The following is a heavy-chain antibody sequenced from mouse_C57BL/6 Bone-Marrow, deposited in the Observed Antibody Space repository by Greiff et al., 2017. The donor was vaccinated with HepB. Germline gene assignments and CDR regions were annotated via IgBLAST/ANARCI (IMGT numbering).Heavy chain of an antibody. V-gene: IGHV1-72*01. CDR1: GYTFTSYW. J-gene: IGHJ2*01. CDR2: IDPNSGGT. Sequence: QVQLQQPGAELVKPGASVKLSCKASGYTFTSYWMQWVKQRPGQGLEWIGEIDPNSGGTKYNEKFKSKATLTVDKPSSTAYMQLSSLTSEDSAVYYCARITTVVAEYYFDYWGQGTTLTVSS. D-gene: IGHD1-1*01. CDR3: ARITTVVAEYYFDY.